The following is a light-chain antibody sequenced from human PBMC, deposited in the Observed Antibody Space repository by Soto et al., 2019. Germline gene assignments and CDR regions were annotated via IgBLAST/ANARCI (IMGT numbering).Light chain of an antibody. CDR2: WAS. V-gene: IGKV1-5*03. CDR1: QSISTW. Sequence: DIHMTQSPATLSASVGDRVTITCRASQSISTWLAWYQQKPGKAPKLLIYWASSLESGVPSRFSCSGSGTVFTITFLSPHPDDVATYYGQHHPTCSGTFGPGTKVDIQ. CDR3: QHHPTCSGT. J-gene: IGKJ3*01.